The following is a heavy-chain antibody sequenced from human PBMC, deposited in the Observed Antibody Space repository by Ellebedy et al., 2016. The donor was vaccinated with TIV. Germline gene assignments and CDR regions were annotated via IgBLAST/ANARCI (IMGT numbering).Heavy chain of an antibody. D-gene: IGHD1-26*01. CDR2: IYHSGST. CDR3: TRGVGSYSDY. Sequence: SETLSLICAVSGGSISSGGYSWSWIRQPPGKGLEWIGYIYHSGSTYYNPSLKSRVTISVDRSKNQFSLKLSSVTAADTAVDYCTRGVGSYSDYWGQGTLVTVSS. CDR1: GGSISSGGYS. V-gene: IGHV4-30-2*01. J-gene: IGHJ4*02.